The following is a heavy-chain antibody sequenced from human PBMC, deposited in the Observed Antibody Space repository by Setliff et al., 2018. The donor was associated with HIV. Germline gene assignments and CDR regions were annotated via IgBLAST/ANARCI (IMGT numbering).Heavy chain of an antibody. V-gene: IGHV3-74*01. Sequence: PGGSLRLSCTASGFTFSAYRMHWVRQVPGKGLVWVSRIDADGKKNIDYAESVKGRFTISRDNAKNTLYLQMNSLRVEDTALYYCVTTIIGGTNYWGQGTLVTVSS. CDR3: VTTIIGGTNY. J-gene: IGHJ1*01. D-gene: IGHD1-26*01. CDR1: GFTFSAYR. CDR2: IDADGKKNI.